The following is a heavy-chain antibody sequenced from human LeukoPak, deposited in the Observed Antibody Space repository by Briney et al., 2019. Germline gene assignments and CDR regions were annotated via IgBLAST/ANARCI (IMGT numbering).Heavy chain of an antibody. Sequence: GGSLRLSCAASGFTFSSYSMNWVRQAPGKGLEWVSYISSSSSTIYYADSMKGRFTISRDNAKNSLYLQMNSLRAEDTAVYYCAKKYWGGDYWGQGTLVTVSS. V-gene: IGHV3-48*04. D-gene: IGHD7-27*01. CDR3: AKKYWGGDY. CDR1: GFTFSSYS. CDR2: ISSSSSTI. J-gene: IGHJ4*02.